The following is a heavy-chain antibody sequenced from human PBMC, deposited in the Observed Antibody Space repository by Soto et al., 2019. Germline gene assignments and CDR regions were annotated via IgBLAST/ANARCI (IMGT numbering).Heavy chain of an antibody. CDR2: SNHSGST. CDR1: GGSFSGYY. J-gene: IGHJ4*02. D-gene: IGHD5-12*01. Sequence: PSETLSLTCAVYGGSFSGYYWSWIRQPPGKGLEWIGESNHSGSTNYNPSLKSRVTISVDTSKNQFSLKLSSVTAADTAVYYCATFPRDGYNYYFDYWCKGTLVTVSS. CDR3: ATFPRDGYNYYFDY. V-gene: IGHV4-34*01.